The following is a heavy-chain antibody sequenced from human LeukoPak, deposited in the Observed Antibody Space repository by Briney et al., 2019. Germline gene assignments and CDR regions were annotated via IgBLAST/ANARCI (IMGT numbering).Heavy chain of an antibody. Sequence: PSETLSLTCAVYGGSFSGYYWSWIRQPPGKGLEWIGEINHSGGTNYNPSLKSRVTISVDTSKNQFSLKLSSVTAADTAVYYCARGPRRLIYYYYMDVWGKGTTVTVSS. CDR3: ARGPRRLIYYYYMDV. CDR1: GGSFSGYY. J-gene: IGHJ6*03. V-gene: IGHV4-34*01. CDR2: INHSGGT. D-gene: IGHD5-12*01.